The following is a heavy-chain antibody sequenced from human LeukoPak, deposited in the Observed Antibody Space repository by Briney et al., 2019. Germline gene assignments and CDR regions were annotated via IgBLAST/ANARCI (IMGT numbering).Heavy chain of an antibody. D-gene: IGHD3-10*02. J-gene: IGHJ6*04. CDR3: AELGITMIGGV. Sequence: GGSLRLSCLASKFTFNNYAMTWVRQAPGKGLEWVSYISSSGSTIYYADSVKGRFTISRDNAKNSLYLQMNSLRAEDTAVYYCAELGITMIGGVWGKGTTVTISS. CDR2: ISSSGSTI. V-gene: IGHV3-48*03. CDR1: KFTFNNYA.